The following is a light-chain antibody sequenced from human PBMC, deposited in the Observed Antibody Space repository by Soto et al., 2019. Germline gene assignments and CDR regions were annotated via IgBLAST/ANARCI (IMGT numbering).Light chain of an antibody. J-gene: IGKJ1*01. CDR1: QTISSW. Sequence: DIQMTQSPSTLSGSVGDRVTITCRASQTISSWLAWYQQKPGKAPKLLIYKASTLKSGVPSRFSGSGSGTEFTLTISSLQPDDFATYYCQQYSSYFRTFGQGTKVEIK. CDR2: KAS. CDR3: QQYSSYFRT. V-gene: IGKV1-5*03.